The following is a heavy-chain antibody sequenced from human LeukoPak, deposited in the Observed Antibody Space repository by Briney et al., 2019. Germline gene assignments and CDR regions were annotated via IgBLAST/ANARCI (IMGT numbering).Heavy chain of an antibody. CDR1: GGSISSYY. CDR2: IYYSGST. D-gene: IGHD3-10*01. J-gene: IGHJ4*02. Sequence: SETLSLTCTVSGGSISSYYWSWIRQPPGKGLEWIGYIYYSGSTNYNPSLKSRVTISVDTSKNQFSLKLSSVTAADTAVYYCAKALSYYYGSGSYVPFFDYWGQGTLVTVSS. CDR3: AKALSYYYGSGSYVPFFDY. V-gene: IGHV4-59*08.